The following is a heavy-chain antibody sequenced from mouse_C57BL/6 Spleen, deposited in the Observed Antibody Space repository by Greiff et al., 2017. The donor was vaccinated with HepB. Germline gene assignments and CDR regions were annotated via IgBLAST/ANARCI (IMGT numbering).Heavy chain of an antibody. CDR2: IYPGDGDT. CDR3: ARDLRLAAMDY. D-gene: IGHD3-2*02. J-gene: IGHJ4*01. CDR1: GYAFSSSW. Sequence: VKLQESGPELVKPGASVKISCKASGYAFSSSWMNWVKQRPGKGLEWIGRIYPGDGDTNYNGKFKGKATLTADKSSSTAYMQLSSLTSEDSAVYFCARDLRLAAMDYWGQGTSVTVSS. V-gene: IGHV1-82*01.